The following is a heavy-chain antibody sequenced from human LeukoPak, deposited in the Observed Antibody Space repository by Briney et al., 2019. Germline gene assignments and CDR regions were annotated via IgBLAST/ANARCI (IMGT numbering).Heavy chain of an antibody. CDR2: ISSSGSTI. CDR1: GFTFSSYE. CDR3: ARVGVRGVIHYYYYMDV. V-gene: IGHV3-48*03. Sequence: GGSLRLSCAASGFTFSSYEMNWVRQAPGKGLEWVSYISSSGSTIYYADSVKGRFTISRDNAKNSLYLQMNSLRAEDTAVYYCARVGVRGVIHYYYYMDVWGKGTTVTVSS. J-gene: IGHJ6*03. D-gene: IGHD3-10*01.